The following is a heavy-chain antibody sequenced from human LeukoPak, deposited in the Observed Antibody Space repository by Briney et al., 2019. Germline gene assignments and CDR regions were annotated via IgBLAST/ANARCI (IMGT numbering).Heavy chain of an antibody. V-gene: IGHV3-23*01. D-gene: IGHD2-2*01. CDR3: AKDRCSSISCLYGMDV. CDR2: ISGGGSSRT. Sequence: GGSLRLSCAASGFTFSNYVTHWVRQAPVKRLEWVSSISGGGSSRTYYADSVRGRFTISRDSSKNTLYLQMNSLRAEDTAVYYCAKDRCSSISCLYGMDVWGQGTTVTVSS. J-gene: IGHJ6*02. CDR1: GFTFSNYV.